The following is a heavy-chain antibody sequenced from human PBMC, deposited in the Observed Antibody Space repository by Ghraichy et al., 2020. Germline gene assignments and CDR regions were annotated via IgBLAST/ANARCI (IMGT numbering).Heavy chain of an antibody. Sequence: GGSLRLSCAASGFTFSSYWMSWVRQAPGKGLEWVANIKQDGSEKYYVDSVKGRFTISRDNAKNSLYLQMNSLRAEDTAVYYCAAPGGSYLSDAFDIWGQGTMVTVSS. CDR3: AAPGGSYLSDAFDI. CDR1: GFTFSSYW. D-gene: IGHD2-15*01. V-gene: IGHV3-7*01. J-gene: IGHJ3*02. CDR2: IKQDGSEK.